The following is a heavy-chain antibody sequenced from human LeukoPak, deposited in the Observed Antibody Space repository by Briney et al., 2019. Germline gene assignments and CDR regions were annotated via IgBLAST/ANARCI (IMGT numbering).Heavy chain of an antibody. CDR2: IYYSGST. V-gene: IGHV4-30-4*01. J-gene: IGHJ5*02. Sequence: SETLSLTCTVSGGSISSGDYYWSWIRQPPGKGLEWIGYIYYSGSTYYNPSLKSRVTISVDTSKNQFSLKLSSVTAADTAVYYYARVRFLEWLLPNWFDPWGQGTLVTVSP. CDR3: ARVRFLEWLLPNWFDP. D-gene: IGHD3-3*01. CDR1: GGSISSGDYY.